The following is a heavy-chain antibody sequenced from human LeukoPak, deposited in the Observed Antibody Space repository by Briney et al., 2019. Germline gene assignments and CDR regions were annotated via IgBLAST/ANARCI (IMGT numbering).Heavy chain of an antibody. CDR2: ISGSGGST. CDR3: AKRSWGGPYDRSGYSGDNFDY. CDR1: GFTFSSCA. Sequence: GGSLRLSCAASGFTFSSCAMSWVRQAPGRGLEWVSGISGSGGSTYYADSVKGRFTISRDNSKNTLYMHTNSLRAEDTALYYCAKRSWGGPYDRSGYSGDNFDYWGQGTLVTVSS. V-gene: IGHV3-23*01. J-gene: IGHJ4*02. D-gene: IGHD3-22*01.